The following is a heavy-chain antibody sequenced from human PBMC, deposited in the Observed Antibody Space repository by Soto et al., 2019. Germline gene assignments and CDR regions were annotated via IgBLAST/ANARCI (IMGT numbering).Heavy chain of an antibody. Sequence: SETLSLTCTVSGGSVSSGSYYWSWIRQPPGKGLEWIGYTYYSGSTNYNPSLKSRVTISVDTSKNQFSLKLSSVTAADTAVYYCAADYYDSSGAGDFDYWGQGTLVTVSS. J-gene: IGHJ4*02. V-gene: IGHV4-61*01. D-gene: IGHD3-22*01. CDR2: TYYSGST. CDR3: AADYYDSSGAGDFDY. CDR1: GGSVSSGSYY.